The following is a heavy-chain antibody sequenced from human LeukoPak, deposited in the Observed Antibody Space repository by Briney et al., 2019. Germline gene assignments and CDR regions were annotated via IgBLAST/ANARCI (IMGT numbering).Heavy chain of an antibody. Sequence: SETLSLTCAVSGGSIDNNNYYWDWIRQPPGKGLEWIGSLYYSGSAYYNPSLKSRVTISADTSKNRFSLKLSSVTAADTAVYYCARFSPRAMGNYFDFWGQGTLVTVSS. V-gene: IGHV4-39*07. J-gene: IGHJ4*02. CDR2: LYYSGSA. D-gene: IGHD7-27*01. CDR3: ARFSPRAMGNYFDF. CDR1: GGSIDNNNYY.